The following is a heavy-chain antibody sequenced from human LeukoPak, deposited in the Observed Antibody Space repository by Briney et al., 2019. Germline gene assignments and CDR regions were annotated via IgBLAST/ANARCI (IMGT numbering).Heavy chain of an antibody. J-gene: IGHJ4*02. CDR3: ARDPTAAAGTIDY. CDR1: GYTFTSYD. D-gene: IGHD6-13*01. V-gene: IGHV1-8*01. CDR2: MNPNSGNT. Sequence: ASVKVSCKASGYTFTSYDINWVRQATGQGLEWMGWMNPNSGNTGYAQKFQGRVTMTRNTSISTAYMELSSLRSEDTAVYYCARDPTAAAGTIDYWGQGTLVTVSS.